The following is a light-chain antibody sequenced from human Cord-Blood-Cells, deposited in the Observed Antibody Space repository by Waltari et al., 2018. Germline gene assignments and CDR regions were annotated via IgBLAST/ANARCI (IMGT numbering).Light chain of an antibody. Sequence: AIRMTQSPSSFSASTGDRVTITCRASQGISSYLAWYQQKPGKAPTLLIYAASTLQSGVPSRFSGSGSGTDFTLTISCLQSEDFATYYCQQYYSYPYTFGQGTKLEIK. CDR2: AAS. J-gene: IGKJ2*01. CDR3: QQYYSYPYT. V-gene: IGKV1-8*01. CDR1: QGISSY.